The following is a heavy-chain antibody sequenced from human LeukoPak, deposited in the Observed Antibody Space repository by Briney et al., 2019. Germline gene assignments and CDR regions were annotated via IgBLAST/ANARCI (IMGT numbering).Heavy chain of an antibody. D-gene: IGHD3-10*01. CDR2: TYYRSKWYN. CDR3: AREGTYGSGSSEYYFDY. CDR1: GDSVSSNSAA. J-gene: IGHJ4*02. V-gene: IGHV6-1*01. Sequence: SQTLSLTCAISGDSVSSNSAAWNWIRQSPSRGLEWLGRTYYRSKWYNDYAVSVKSRITINPDTSKNQFSLQLNSVTPEDTAVYYCAREGTYGSGSSEYYFDYWGQGTLVTVSS.